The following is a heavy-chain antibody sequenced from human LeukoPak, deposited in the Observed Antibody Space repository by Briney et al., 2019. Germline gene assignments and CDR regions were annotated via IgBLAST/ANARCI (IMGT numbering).Heavy chain of an antibody. J-gene: IGHJ5*02. CDR1: GGSISSYY. Sequence: KPSETLSLTCPVSGGSISSYYWSWIRQPAGKGLEWIGRNYTSGSTNYNPSLKSRVTMSVDTSKNQFSLKLSSVTAADTAVYYCAREDPYDFWSGYYLFDPWGQGTLVTVSS. D-gene: IGHD3-3*01. CDR3: AREDPYDFWSGYYLFDP. CDR2: NYTSGST. V-gene: IGHV4-4*07.